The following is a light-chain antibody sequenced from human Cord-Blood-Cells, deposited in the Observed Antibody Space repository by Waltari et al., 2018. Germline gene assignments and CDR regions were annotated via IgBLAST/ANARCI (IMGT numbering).Light chain of an antibody. CDR2: AAS. CDR1: QSISSS. CDR3: QQSYSTPLT. Sequence: DIQMTQSPSSLSASVGDRVTITCRASQSISSSLNWYQQKPGKAHKLLIYAASSLQSGVPSRFSGSGSGTDFTLTISSLQPEDFVTYYCQQSYSTPLTFGGGTKVEIK. J-gene: IGKJ4*01. V-gene: IGKV1-39*01.